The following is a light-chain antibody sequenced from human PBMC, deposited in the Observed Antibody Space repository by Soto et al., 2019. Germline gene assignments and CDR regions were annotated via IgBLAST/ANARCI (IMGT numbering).Light chain of an antibody. CDR3: QQRSNWPRT. V-gene: IGKV3D-20*02. Sequence: EIVLTQSPGTLSLSPGEIATLSCRASQSVSNNYLAWYQQKPGQAPRLLIYGASNRATGIPDRFSGSGSGTDFTLTISSLEPEDSAVYYCQQRSNWPRTFGQGTKVDIK. CDR1: QSVSNNY. CDR2: GAS. J-gene: IGKJ1*01.